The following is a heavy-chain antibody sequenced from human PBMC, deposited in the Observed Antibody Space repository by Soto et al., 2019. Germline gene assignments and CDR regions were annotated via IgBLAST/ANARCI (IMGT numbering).Heavy chain of an antibody. CDR3: ASDYCVATSFSYNWFDT. D-gene: IGHD2-15*01. V-gene: IGHV1-18*04. CDR1: GYSFTTHG. Sequence: QVQLVQSGAEVKKPWASVKVSCRASGYSFTTHGITWVRQAPGQGLVWWGWISAYNGDTKYSQKVQGRGTLTRDISTSTAYIELRSLTSDDTAVYYCASDYCVATSFSYNWFDTWGQGTLVTVAS. CDR2: ISAYNGDT. J-gene: IGHJ5*02.